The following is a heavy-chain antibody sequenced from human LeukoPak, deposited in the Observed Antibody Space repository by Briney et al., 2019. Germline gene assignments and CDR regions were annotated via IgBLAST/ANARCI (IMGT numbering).Heavy chain of an antibody. V-gene: IGHV3-30-3*01. J-gene: IGHJ4*02. CDR2: ISYDGSNK. CDR3: ARDEALWIQLYYLDY. Sequence: GGSLRLSCAASGFTFSSYAMHWVRQAPGKGLEWVAVISYDGSNKYYADSVKGRFTISRDNSKNTLYLQMNSLRAEDTAVYYCARDEALWIQLYYLDYWGQGTLVTVSS. CDR1: GFTFSSYA. D-gene: IGHD5-18*01.